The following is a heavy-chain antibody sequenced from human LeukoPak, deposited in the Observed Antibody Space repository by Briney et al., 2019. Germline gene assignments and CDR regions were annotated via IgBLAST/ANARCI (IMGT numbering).Heavy chain of an antibody. D-gene: IGHD1-26*01. CDR2: ISYDGSNK. V-gene: IGHV3-30-3*01. J-gene: IGHJ4*02. CDR1: GFTFSSYA. Sequence: PGGSLRLSCAASGFTFSSYAMHWVRQAPGKGLEWVAVISYDGSNKYYADSVKGRFTISRDNSKNTLYLQMNSLRAEDTAVYYCARGRDFSGSYYVYYFDYWGQGTLVTVSS. CDR3: ARGRDFSGSYYVYYFDY.